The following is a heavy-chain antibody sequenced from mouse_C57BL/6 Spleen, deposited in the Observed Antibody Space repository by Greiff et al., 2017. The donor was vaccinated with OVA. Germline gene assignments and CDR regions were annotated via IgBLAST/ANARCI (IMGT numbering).Heavy chain of an antibody. CDR2: INPNNGGT. D-gene: IGHD1-1*01. J-gene: IGHJ3*01. CDR3: AYYYGSSWFAY. V-gene: IGHV1-22*01. CDR1: GYTFTDYN. Sequence: VQLQQSGPELVKPGASVKMSCKASGYTFTDYNMHWVKQSHGKSLEWIGYINPNNGGTSYNQKFKGKATLTVNKSSSTAYLELRSLTSEYSAVYYCAYYYGSSWFAYWGQGTLVTVSA.